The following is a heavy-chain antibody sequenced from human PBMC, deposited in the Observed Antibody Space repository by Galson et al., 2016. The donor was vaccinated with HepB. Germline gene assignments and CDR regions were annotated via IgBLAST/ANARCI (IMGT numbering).Heavy chain of an antibody. CDR3: ARGGITMLWGVPTYYFDD. D-gene: IGHD3-10*01. Sequence: SVKVSCKASGGTFINYGISWVRQAPGQGLEWMGGIIPITGTANYAQKFQGRVTITADESTNTAYMELSSLRSEDTAVYYCARGGITMLWGVPTYYFDDWGQGTLVTVSS. V-gene: IGHV1-69*13. J-gene: IGHJ4*02. CDR1: GGTFINYG. CDR2: IIPITGTA.